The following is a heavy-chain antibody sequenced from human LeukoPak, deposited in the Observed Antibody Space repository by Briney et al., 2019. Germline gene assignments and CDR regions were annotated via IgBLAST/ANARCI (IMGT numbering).Heavy chain of an antibody. J-gene: IGHJ6*04. CDR3: ARDKVRAASDV. Sequence: GGSLRLSCASSGFTFSTYSMNWVRQAPWKGLEWVSSISSSSSYIYYADSVKGRFTISRDNAKNSLYLQMNSLRAEDTAVYYCARDKVRAASDVWGKGTTVTVSS. D-gene: IGHD6-13*01. V-gene: IGHV3-21*01. CDR2: ISSSSSYI. CDR1: GFTFSTYS.